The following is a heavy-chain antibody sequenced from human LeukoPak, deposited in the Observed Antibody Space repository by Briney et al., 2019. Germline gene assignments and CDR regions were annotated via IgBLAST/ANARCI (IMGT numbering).Heavy chain of an antibody. V-gene: IGHV4-30-2*01. Sequence: SQTLSLTCAVSGGSISSGGYSWSWIRQPPGKGLEWIGYIYHSGSTYYNPSLKSRVTISVDTSKNQFSLKLSSVTAADTAVYYCARRYYDSSGYFILDYWGQGTLVTVSS. J-gene: IGHJ4*02. CDR1: GGSISSGGYS. CDR3: ARRYYDSSGYFILDY. D-gene: IGHD3-22*01. CDR2: IYHSGST.